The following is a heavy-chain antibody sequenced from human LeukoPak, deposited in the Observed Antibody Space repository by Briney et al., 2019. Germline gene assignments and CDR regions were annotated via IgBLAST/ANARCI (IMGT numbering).Heavy chain of an antibody. Sequence: AGGSLRLSCAASGFTFSSYAMHWVRQAPGKGLEWVAVISYDGSNKYYADSVKGRFTISRDNSKNTLYLQMNSLRAEDTAVYYCARDSLMVYAMENYFDYWGQGTLVTVSS. CDR3: ARDSLMVYAMENYFDY. CDR2: ISYDGSNK. V-gene: IGHV3-30-3*01. CDR1: GFTFSSYA. J-gene: IGHJ4*02. D-gene: IGHD2-8*01.